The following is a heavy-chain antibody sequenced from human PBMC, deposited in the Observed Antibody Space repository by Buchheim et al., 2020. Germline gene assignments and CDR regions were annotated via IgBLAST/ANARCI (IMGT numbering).Heavy chain of an antibody. D-gene: IGHD1-26*01. J-gene: IGHJ4*02. CDR2: IKSDGSTT. Sequence: EVQLVESGGGLVQPGGSLRLSCVASGFTFTSYWMNWVRQAPGKGLMWGARIKSDGSTTTYADSVKGRITISRDKAKKRRNRKMNSLRAEDTAVYYCVRSLDSGSSLDYWGQGTL. V-gene: IGHV3-74*01. CDR1: GFTFTSYW. CDR3: VRSLDSGSSLDY.